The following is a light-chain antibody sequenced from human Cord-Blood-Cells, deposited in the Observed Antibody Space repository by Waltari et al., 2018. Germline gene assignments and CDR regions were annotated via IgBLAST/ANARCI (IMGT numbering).Light chain of an antibody. CDR2: WAS. Sequence: DIVMTHSPDSLAVSLGERATIHCNSSQSVLYSSNNKNYLAWYQQKPGQPPKLLIYWASTRESGVPDRFSGSGSGTDFTLTISSLQAEDVAVYYCQQYYSTPYTFGQGTKLEIK. J-gene: IGKJ2*01. CDR3: QQYYSTPYT. V-gene: IGKV4-1*01. CDR1: QSVLYSSNNKNY.